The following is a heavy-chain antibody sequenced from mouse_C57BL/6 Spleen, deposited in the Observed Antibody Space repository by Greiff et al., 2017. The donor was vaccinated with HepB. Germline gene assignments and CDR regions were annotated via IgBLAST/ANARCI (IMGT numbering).Heavy chain of an antibody. CDR3: ARYHDYDPYYFDY. D-gene: IGHD2-4*01. V-gene: IGHV1-64*01. Sequence: QVQLKQPGAELVKPGASVKLSCKASGYTFTSYWMHWVKQRPGQGLEWIGMIHPNSGSTNYNEKFKSKATLTVDKSSSTAYMQLSSLTSEDSAVYYCARYHDYDPYYFDYWGQGTTLTVSS. J-gene: IGHJ2*01. CDR1: GYTFTSYW. CDR2: IHPNSGST.